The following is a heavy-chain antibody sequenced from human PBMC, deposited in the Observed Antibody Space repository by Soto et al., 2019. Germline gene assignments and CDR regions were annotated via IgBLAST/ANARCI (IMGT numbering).Heavy chain of an antibody. CDR1: GYPFTHYA. J-gene: IGHJ3*01. D-gene: IGHD5-12*01. CDR3: ARDNPRDGYNSIR. V-gene: IGHV1-69*13. CDR2: IIPIFGTA. Sequence: ASVKVSCKSSGYPFTHYAISWVRQAPGQGLEWMGGIIPIFGTANYAQKFQGRVTITADESTSTAYMELSSLRSEDTAVYYCARDNPRDGYNSIRWGQGTMVTVS.